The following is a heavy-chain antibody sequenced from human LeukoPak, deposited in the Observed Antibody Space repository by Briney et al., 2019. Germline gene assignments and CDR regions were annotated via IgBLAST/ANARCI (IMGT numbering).Heavy chain of an antibody. V-gene: IGHV1-46*01. D-gene: IGHD3-22*01. Sequence: AAVKVSCKASGYTFTSYYMHWGRQTPGQGLEWMGIINPSGVSTIYAQKFQGRVTMTRDMSTRTVYMELSSLRSEDPAVYYCARDRGGYYPRYFDYWGQGTLVTVSS. CDR2: INPSGVST. CDR1: GYTFTSYY. J-gene: IGHJ4*02. CDR3: ARDRGGYYPRYFDY.